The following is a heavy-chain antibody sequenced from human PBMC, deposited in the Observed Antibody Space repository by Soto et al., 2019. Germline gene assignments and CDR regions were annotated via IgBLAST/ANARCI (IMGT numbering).Heavy chain of an antibody. CDR1: GFTFSTYW. Sequence: SLRLSCAASGFTFSTYWMHWVRQAPGKGLVWVSRLDNDGTNTRYADSVKGRFTVSRDNGKNTVYLQMDSLRAEDTAVYYCARDGGPYFDYWGQGTLVTVSS. CDR2: LDNDGTNT. D-gene: IGHD3-16*01. CDR3: ARDGGPYFDY. J-gene: IGHJ4*02. V-gene: IGHV3-74*01.